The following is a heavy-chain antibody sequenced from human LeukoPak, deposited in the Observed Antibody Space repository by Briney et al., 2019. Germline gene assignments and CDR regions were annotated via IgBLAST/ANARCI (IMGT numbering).Heavy chain of an antibody. CDR1: GFTFSSYW. CDR3: ARSRWLDAFDY. Sequence: GGSLRLSCAASGFTFSSYWMHWVRQAPGKGLVWVSRINSDGSTTNHADSAKGRFTISRDNAKNTLYLQMNSLRADDTAVYYCARSRWLDAFDYWGQGTLVTVSS. D-gene: IGHD6-19*01. V-gene: IGHV3-74*01. J-gene: IGHJ4*02. CDR2: INSDGSTT.